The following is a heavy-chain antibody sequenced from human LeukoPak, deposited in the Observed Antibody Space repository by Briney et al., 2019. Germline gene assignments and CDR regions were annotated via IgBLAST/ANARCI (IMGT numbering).Heavy chain of an antibody. CDR2: INSGSTSI. Sequence: GGSLRLSCAASGFTFSDWYMSWIRQTPGKGLEWVSYINSGSTSIYNGDSVKGRFTITRDNAKNSLYLQMNNLRADDTAVYYCARGHYGLDVWGQGTTVTVSS. CDR1: GFTFSDWY. CDR3: ARGHYGLDV. J-gene: IGHJ6*02. V-gene: IGHV3-11*01.